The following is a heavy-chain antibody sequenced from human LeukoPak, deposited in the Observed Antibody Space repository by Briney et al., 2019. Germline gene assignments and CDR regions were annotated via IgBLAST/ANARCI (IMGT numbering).Heavy chain of an antibody. J-gene: IGHJ4*02. CDR1: GYTFTSYG. D-gene: IGHD3-22*01. Sequence: ASVKVSCKASGYTFTSYGISWVRQAPGQGREWMGWISAYNGNTNYAQKLQGRVTMTTDTSTSTAYMELRSLRSDDTAVYYCARDLVYYDSSGEWGQGTLVTVSS. CDR3: ARDLVYYDSSGE. V-gene: IGHV1-18*01. CDR2: ISAYNGNT.